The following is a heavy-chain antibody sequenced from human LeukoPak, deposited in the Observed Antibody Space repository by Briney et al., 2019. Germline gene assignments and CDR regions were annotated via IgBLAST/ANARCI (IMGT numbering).Heavy chain of an antibody. CDR2: INHSGST. V-gene: IGHV4-34*01. Sequence: GSLRLSCAASGFTFTSYSMNWVRQPPGKGLEWIGEINHSGSTNYNPSLKSRVTISVDTSKNQFSLKLSSVTAADTAVYYCARGSNYGDFDYWGQGTLVTVSS. CDR1: GFTFTSYS. D-gene: IGHD4-17*01. J-gene: IGHJ4*02. CDR3: ARGSNYGDFDY.